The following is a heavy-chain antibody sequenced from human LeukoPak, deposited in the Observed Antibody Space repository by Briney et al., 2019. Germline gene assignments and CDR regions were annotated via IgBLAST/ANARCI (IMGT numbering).Heavy chain of an antibody. CDR3: ARDLMWGFDY. V-gene: IGHV3-30*02. CDR1: GFTFSGHA. CDR2: IGIDGRDQ. D-gene: IGHD7-27*01. J-gene: IGHJ4*02. Sequence: GGSLRLSCAASGFTFSGHAMHWVRQTPGVGLEWVAIIGIDGRDQHYSESVKGRFTISRDNSKNTLFLQLNSLRPEDTALYLCARDLMWGFDYWGQGTLVTVSS.